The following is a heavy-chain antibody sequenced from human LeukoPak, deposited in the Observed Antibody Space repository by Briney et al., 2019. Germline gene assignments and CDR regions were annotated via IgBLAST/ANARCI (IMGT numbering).Heavy chain of an antibody. CDR3: ASTGEYYDSSGYYH. CDR2: IRSDGTKT. V-gene: IGHV3-30*02. CDR1: GFIFSSYG. Sequence: PGGSLRLSCAASGFIFSSYGMHWVRQAPGKGLEWVALIRSDGTKTYYADSVEGRFTISRDNSKNTLYLQMNSLRAEDTAVYYCASTGEYYDSSGYYHWGQGTLVTVSS. D-gene: IGHD3-22*01. J-gene: IGHJ5*02.